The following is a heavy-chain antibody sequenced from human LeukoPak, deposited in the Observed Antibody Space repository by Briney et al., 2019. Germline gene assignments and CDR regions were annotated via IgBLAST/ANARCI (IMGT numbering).Heavy chain of an antibody. CDR3: ARHRISSSWYPMGFQH. CDR2: ISAYNGNT. CDR1: GYTFTSYG. V-gene: IGHV1-18*01. J-gene: IGHJ1*01. D-gene: IGHD6-13*01. Sequence: ASVKVSCKASGYTFTSYGISWVRQAPGQGLEWMGWISAYNGNTNYAQKLQGRVTMTTDTSTSTAYMELRSLRSDDTAVCYCARHRISSSWYPMGFQHWGQGTLVTVSS.